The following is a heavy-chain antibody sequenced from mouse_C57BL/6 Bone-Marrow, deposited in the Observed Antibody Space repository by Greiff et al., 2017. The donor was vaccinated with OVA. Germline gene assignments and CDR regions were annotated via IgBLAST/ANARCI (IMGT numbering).Heavy chain of an antibody. J-gene: IGHJ2*01. CDR1: GFTFSDYG. D-gene: IGHD1-1*01. Sequence: EVKLVESGGGLVKPGGSLKLSCAASGFTFSDYGMHWVRQAPEKGLEWVAYISSGSSTIYYADTVKGRFTISRDNATNTLFLHMTSLRSEDTAMYYCARRAIITTVPCDYWGQGTTLTVSS. CDR2: ISSGSSTI. V-gene: IGHV5-17*01. CDR3: ARRAIITTVPCDY.